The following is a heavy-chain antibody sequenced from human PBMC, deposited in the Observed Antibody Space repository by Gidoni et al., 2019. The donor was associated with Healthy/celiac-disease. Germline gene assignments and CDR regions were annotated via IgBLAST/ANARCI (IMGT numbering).Heavy chain of an antibody. CDR2: IRGSGGST. Sequence: EVQLVESGGGLVQPVGSLRLSCAASGFPFSSYAMSWVLPAPGKGLEWVSAIRGSGGSTYYAGSVKGRFTISRDNAKNTLYLQMNSLRAEDTAVYYCANDRISLVNWFDPWGQGTLVTVSS. V-gene: IGHV3-23*04. CDR3: ANDRISLVNWFDP. D-gene: IGHD3-3*02. CDR1: GFPFSSYA. J-gene: IGHJ5*02.